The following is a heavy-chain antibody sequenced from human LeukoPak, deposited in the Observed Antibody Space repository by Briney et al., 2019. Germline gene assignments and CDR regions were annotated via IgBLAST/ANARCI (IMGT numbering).Heavy chain of an antibody. Sequence: SETLSLTCIVSGDSISTYYWSWIRQSPGKGMEWIGYSFYTGTTKYNPSLQSRVTISPDTSKNQISLKLSSVTAADTAVYYCARVAAGGGGGFYFDYWGQGTLVTVSS. CDR3: ARVAAGGGGGFYFDY. CDR1: GDSISTYY. J-gene: IGHJ4*02. V-gene: IGHV4-59*01. D-gene: IGHD3-16*01. CDR2: SFYTGTT.